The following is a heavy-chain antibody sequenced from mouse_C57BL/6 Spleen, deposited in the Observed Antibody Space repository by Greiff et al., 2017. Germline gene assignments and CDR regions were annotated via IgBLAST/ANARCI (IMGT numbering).Heavy chain of an antibody. CDR2: ISYSGST. V-gene: IGHV3-8*01. Sequence: DVKLQESGPGLAKPSQTLSLTCSVTGYSITSDYWNWIRKFPGNKLEYMGYISYSGSTYYNPSLKSRISITRDTSKNQYYLQLNSVTTEDTATYYCASSYCYGSSDWYFDVWGTGTTVTVSS. CDR3: ASSYCYGSSDWYFDV. J-gene: IGHJ1*03. CDR1: GYSITSDY. D-gene: IGHD1-1*01.